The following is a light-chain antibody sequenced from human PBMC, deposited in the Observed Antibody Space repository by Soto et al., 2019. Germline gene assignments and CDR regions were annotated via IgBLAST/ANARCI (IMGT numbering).Light chain of an antibody. CDR2: AAS. CDR3: QQSYTTPRT. Sequence: EIVMTQSPATLSVSPGERATLSCRASQSVRSNLAWYQQKPGQAPRLVIYAASTRATGIPDRFSGSVSGTEFTLTISSLQFEDFAVYYCQQSYTTPRTFGQGTKWIS. CDR1: QSVRSN. V-gene: IGKV3-15*01. J-gene: IGKJ1*01.